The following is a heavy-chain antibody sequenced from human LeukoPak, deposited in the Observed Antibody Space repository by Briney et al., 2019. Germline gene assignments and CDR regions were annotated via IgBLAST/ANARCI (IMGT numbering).Heavy chain of an antibody. CDR1: GYTFTRYG. CDR3: AGDSLYYGSGSYLGFDP. J-gene: IGHJ5*02. D-gene: IGHD3-10*01. Sequence: ASVKVSCKASGYTFTRYGISWVRQAPGQGLEWMGWISGYNGNTNYAEKLQGRVTMTTDTSTSTVYMELRSLRFDDTAVYYCAGDSLYYGSGSYLGFDPWGQGTLVTVSS. CDR2: ISGYNGNT. V-gene: IGHV1-18*01.